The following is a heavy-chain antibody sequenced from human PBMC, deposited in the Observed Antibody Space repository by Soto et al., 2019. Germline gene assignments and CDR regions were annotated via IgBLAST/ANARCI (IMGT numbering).Heavy chain of an antibody. CDR3: ARGTYFDS. CDR2: ISAYNEHT. J-gene: IGHJ4*02. V-gene: IGHV1-18*01. CDR1: GYIMTTYG. Sequence: QVQLVQSGTEVKKPGASVKVSCKASGYIMTTYGVSWVRQAPGQGLEWVGWISAYNEHTNYAQKFQGRVTMTTDTSTSTAYMELRSLRSDDTAVYYCARGTYFDSWGQGTLVTVSS. D-gene: IGHD1-1*01.